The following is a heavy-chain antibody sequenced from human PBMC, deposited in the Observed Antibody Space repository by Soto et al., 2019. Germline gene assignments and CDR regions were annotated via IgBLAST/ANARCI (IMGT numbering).Heavy chain of an antibody. Sequence: SETLSLTCTVSGGSISSGNYYWSWIRQPPGKGLEWIGFVYDSGTKYYNPSLKSRVTISVDTSKNQFSLNLSSVTAADTAVYYCARTTDMKPFDIWGQGTMVTISS. CDR3: ARTTDMKPFDI. CDR1: GGSISSGNYY. V-gene: IGHV4-30-4*01. D-gene: IGHD1-1*01. J-gene: IGHJ3*02. CDR2: VYDSGTK.